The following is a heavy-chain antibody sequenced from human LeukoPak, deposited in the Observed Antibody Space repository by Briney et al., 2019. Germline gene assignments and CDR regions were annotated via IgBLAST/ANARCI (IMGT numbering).Heavy chain of an antibody. CDR3: ARIRCGHSGSVCYNH. D-gene: IGHD2-21*01. CDR2: ISHTEGT. Sequence: SETLSLTCGVFGVSINDYYWSWIRQSPGKGLEWIGEISHTEGTRYNPSLETRVTMSVGTSENQLSLKLIFVTAADTAVYYCARIRCGHSGSVCYNHWGLGTLVTVSS. J-gene: IGHJ4*02. V-gene: IGHV4-34*01. CDR1: GVSINDYY.